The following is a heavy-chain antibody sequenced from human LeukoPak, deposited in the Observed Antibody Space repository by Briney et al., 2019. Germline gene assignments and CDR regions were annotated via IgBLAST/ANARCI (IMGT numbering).Heavy chain of an antibody. J-gene: IGHJ4*02. V-gene: IGHV1-46*01. Sequence: ASVKVSCKASEYTFTSYYMHWVRQAPGQGLEWMGIINPSGGSTSYAQKFQGRVTMTRDTSTSTVYMELSSLRSEDTAVYYCAGGVGARRFDYWGQGTLVTVSS. CDR3: AGGVGARRFDY. CDR2: INPSGGST. CDR1: EYTFTSYY. D-gene: IGHD1-26*01.